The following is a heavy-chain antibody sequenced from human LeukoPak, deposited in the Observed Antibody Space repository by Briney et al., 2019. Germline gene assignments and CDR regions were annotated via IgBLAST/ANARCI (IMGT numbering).Heavy chain of an antibody. V-gene: IGHV3-48*01. J-gene: IGHJ6*03. CDR2: ISSSSSTI. Sequence: TGGSLRLSCAASGFTFSSYSMNWVRQAPGKGLEWVSYISSSSSTIYYADSVKGRFTISRDNSENTLYLQMSSLGPEDTAVYYCAKDVSSGMDVWGKGTTVTVSS. CDR1: GFTFSSYS. CDR3: AKDVSSGMDV. D-gene: IGHD3-16*02.